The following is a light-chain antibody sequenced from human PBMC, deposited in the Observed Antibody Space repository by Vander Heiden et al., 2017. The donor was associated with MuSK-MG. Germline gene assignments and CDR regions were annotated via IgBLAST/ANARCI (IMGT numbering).Light chain of an antibody. V-gene: IGLV2-8*01. CDR2: EVS. CDR1: SHDIGSNNF. CDR3: FSYAGNNNCV. J-gene: IGLJ1*01. Sequence: QSALTQPPSASGSPGETVTIPCTGTSHDIGSNNFVSWYPQHPGQAPKLLMFEVSQRPSGVPDRFSGSKSGSTAYLTVSGLQADDEADDYCFSYAGNNNCVFGPGTKVTVL.